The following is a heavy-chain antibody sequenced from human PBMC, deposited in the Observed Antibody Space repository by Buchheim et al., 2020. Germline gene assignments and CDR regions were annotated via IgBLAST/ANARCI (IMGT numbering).Heavy chain of an antibody. CDR1: GYSISSGYY. CDR2: IHHSGST. Sequence: QVQLQESGPGLVKPAETLSLTCSVSGYSISSGYYWGWIRQSPGRGLEWIGSIHHSGSTFYHPSLKSRVTISKDTSKNQFSLRLSSVTAADTAVYYCASKYYYDSSGYFYADWWGQGTL. J-gene: IGHJ4*02. V-gene: IGHV4-38-2*02. CDR3: ASKYYYDSSGYFYADW. D-gene: IGHD3-22*01.